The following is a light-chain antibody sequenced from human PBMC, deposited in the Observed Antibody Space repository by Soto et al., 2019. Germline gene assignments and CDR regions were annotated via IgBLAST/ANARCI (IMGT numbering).Light chain of an antibody. J-gene: IGKJ4*01. CDR2: KTS. V-gene: IGKV1-5*03. Sequence: DIQMTQSPSTLSASVGERVTITCRASQSISIWLAWYQQKPGRAPRVLIYKTSTLESGVPSRFSGSGSGTDFTLTVSSLQSDDVAAYYCQHYNGYPITFGEGTKVEIK. CDR3: QHYNGYPIT. CDR1: QSISIW.